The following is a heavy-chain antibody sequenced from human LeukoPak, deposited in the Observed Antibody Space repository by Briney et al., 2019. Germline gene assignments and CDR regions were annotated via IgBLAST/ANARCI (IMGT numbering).Heavy chain of an antibody. CDR2: INHSGST. CDR1: GGSFSGYY. CDR3: ARASTYCYFDY. J-gene: IGHJ4*02. Sequence: PSETLSLTCAVYGGSFSGYYWSWIRQPPGKGLEWIGEINHSGSTNYNPSLKSRVTISVDTSKNQFSLKLGSVTAADTAVYYCARASTYCYFDYWGQGTLVTVSS. V-gene: IGHV4-34*01. D-gene: IGHD2-15*01.